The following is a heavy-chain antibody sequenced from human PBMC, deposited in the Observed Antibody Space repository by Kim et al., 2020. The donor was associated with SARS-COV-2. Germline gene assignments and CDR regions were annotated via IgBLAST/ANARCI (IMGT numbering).Heavy chain of an antibody. CDR2: IYTSGST. V-gene: IGHV4-4*07. Sequence: SETLSLTCTVSGGSISSYYWSWIRQPAGKGLEWIGRIYTSGSTNYNPSLKSRVTMSVDTSKNQFSLKLSSVTAADTAVYYCARDHPIYGSGSYPTNNWFDPWGQGTLVTVSS. CDR1: GGSISSYY. J-gene: IGHJ5*02. CDR3: ARDHPIYGSGSYPTNNWFDP. D-gene: IGHD3-10*01.